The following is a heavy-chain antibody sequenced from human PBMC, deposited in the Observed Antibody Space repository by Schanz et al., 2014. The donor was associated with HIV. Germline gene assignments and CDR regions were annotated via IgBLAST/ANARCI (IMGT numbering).Heavy chain of an antibody. CDR2: ISSSSSVR. J-gene: IGHJ6*02. CDR3: ARSPSYGMDV. V-gene: IGHV3-48*01. CDR1: GFTFSTYA. Sequence: EVKLSESGGGLVQPGGSLRLSCVASGFTFSTYAMSWVRQAPGKGLEWVSKISSSSSVRHYADSVKGRFTVSRDNAKNSLSLQMNSLRAEDTAVYYCARSPSYGMDVWGQGTTVTVSS.